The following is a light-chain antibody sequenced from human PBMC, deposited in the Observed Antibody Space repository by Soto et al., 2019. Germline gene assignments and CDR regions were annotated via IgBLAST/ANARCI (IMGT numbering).Light chain of an antibody. V-gene: IGLV1-44*01. CDR3: AAWDDSLNGPDVV. CDR2: SNN. J-gene: IGLJ2*01. Sequence: SVLTQPPSASETPGQRVTISCSGSSSNIGSNTVNWYQQLPGTAPKILIYSNNQRPSGVPDRFSGSKSGTSASLAISGLQSEDEADYYCAAWDDSLNGPDVVFGGGTKVTVL. CDR1: SSNIGSNT.